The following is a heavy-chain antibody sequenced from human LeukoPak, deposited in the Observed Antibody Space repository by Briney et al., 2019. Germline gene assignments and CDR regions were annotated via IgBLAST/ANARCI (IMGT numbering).Heavy chain of an antibody. CDR3: ASCGGDCYPGYFDY. CDR2: IIPIFGTA. Sequence: GSSVKVSCKASGGTFSSYAISWVRQAPGQGLEWMGGIIPIFGTANYAQKFQGRVTITADESTSTAYMELSSLRSEDTAVYYCASCGGDCYPGYFDYWGQGTLVTVSS. CDR1: GGTFSSYA. J-gene: IGHJ4*02. D-gene: IGHD2-21*02. V-gene: IGHV1-69*01.